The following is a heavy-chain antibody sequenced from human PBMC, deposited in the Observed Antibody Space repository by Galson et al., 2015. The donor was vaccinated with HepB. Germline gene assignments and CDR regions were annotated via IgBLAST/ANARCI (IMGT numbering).Heavy chain of an antibody. CDR3: ARRGWYRDYHFDY. Sequence: SLRLSCAGSGFTFSSYWMSWVRQAPGKGLEWVANIKQDGSEKYDVDSVKGRFTIYRDNAKNSLYLQMNSLRAEDAAVYYCARRGWYRDYHFDYWGQGTLVTVSS. CDR1: GFTFSSYW. D-gene: IGHD6-19*01. V-gene: IGHV3-7*01. J-gene: IGHJ4*02. CDR2: IKQDGSEK.